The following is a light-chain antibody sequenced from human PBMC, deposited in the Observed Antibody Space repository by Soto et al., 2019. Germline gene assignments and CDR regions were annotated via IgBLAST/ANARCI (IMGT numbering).Light chain of an antibody. Sequence: EIVMTQSPATLSVSPGERATLSCRASQSLNTKVAWYQQKPGQAPRLLIYDASTRATGIPARFGGSGSGTEFTLTINSLQSEDFAVYYCQQHNDWPLTFGPGTKVHLK. CDR3: QQHNDWPLT. CDR1: QSLNTK. J-gene: IGKJ3*01. CDR2: DAS. V-gene: IGKV3D-15*01.